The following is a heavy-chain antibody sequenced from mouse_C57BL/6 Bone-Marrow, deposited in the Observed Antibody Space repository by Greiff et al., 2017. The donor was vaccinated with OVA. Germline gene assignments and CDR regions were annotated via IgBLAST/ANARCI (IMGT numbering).Heavy chain of an antibody. V-gene: IGHV1-82*01. CDR1: GYAFSSSW. Sequence: VQLQQSGPELVKPGASVKISCKASGYAFSSSWMNWVKQRPGKGLEWIGRIYPGDGDTNYNGKFKGKATLTADKSSSTAYMQLSSLTSEDSAVYSWARVYYSNDVGTGWFAYWGQGTLVTVSA. D-gene: IGHD2-5*01. CDR3: ARVYYSNDVGTGWFAY. J-gene: IGHJ3*01. CDR2: IYPGDGDT.